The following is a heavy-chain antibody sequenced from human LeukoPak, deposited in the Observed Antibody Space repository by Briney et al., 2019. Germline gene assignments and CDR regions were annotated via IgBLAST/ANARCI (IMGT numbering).Heavy chain of an antibody. CDR2: ISGSGGST. J-gene: IGHJ4*02. Sequence: GGSLRLSCAASGFTFSSYAMSWVRQAPGKGLEWVSAISGSGGSTYYADSVKGRFTISRDNSKNTLYLQMNSLRAEDTAVYYCAKDVAFFMLWRSEIDYWGQGTLVTVSS. CDR1: GFTFSSYA. CDR3: AKDVAFFMLWRSEIDY. D-gene: IGHD2-21*01. V-gene: IGHV3-23*01.